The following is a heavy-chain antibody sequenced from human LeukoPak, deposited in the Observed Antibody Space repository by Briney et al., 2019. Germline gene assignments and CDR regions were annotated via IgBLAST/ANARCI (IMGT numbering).Heavy chain of an antibody. CDR3: ATDSPGDY. J-gene: IGHJ4*02. CDR2: FDPEDGET. V-gene: IGHV1-24*01. Sequence: ASVKVSCTASGYTFTGYYMHWVRQAPGKGLEWMGGFDPEDGETIYAQKFQGRVTMTEDTSTDTAYMELSSLRSEDTAVYYCATDSPGDYWGQGTLVTVSS. CDR1: GYTFTGYY.